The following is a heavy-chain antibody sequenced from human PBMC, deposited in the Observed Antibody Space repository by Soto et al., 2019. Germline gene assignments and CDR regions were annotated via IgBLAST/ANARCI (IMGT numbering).Heavy chain of an antibody. CDR1: GYTFTSYY. D-gene: IGHD6-13*01. Sequence: ASVKVSCKASGYTFTSYYMHWVRHAPGQGLEWMGIINPSGGSTSYAQKFQGRVTMTRDTSTSTVYMELSSLRSEDTAVYYCARASGGAAAGKGDYYYYYMDVWGKGTTVTVSS. V-gene: IGHV1-46*03. CDR3: ARASGGAAAGKGDYYYYYMDV. J-gene: IGHJ6*03. CDR2: INPSGGST.